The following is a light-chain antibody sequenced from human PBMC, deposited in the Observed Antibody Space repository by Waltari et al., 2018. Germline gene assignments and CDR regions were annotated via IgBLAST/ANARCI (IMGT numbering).Light chain of an antibody. Sequence: QSVLTQPPSVSGAPGQRVTISCTGSSSNIGAGVHVHWYQQFPGTAPKLFISGNSDRPSGVPDRVSASKSGTSASLAITGLQAEDEADYYCQSYDSSLSGWVFGGGTKLTVL. V-gene: IGLV1-40*01. CDR2: GNS. CDR3: QSYDSSLSGWV. CDR1: SSNIGAGVH. J-gene: IGLJ3*02.